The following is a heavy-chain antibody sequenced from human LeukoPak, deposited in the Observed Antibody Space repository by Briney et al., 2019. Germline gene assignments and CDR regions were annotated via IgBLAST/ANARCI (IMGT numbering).Heavy chain of an antibody. V-gene: IGHV3-72*01. CDR1: GFTFSDHF. Sequence: GGSLRLSCAASGFTFSDHFMDWVRQAPGKGLEWVGRSRNKDRSYTTEYAASVRGRFTISRDDSKNLLYLQMSSLNTEDTAVYYCARALYSGNYHFPFDIWGLGTMVTVSS. D-gene: IGHD1-26*01. J-gene: IGHJ3*02. CDR2: SRNKDRSYTT. CDR3: ARALYSGNYHFPFDI.